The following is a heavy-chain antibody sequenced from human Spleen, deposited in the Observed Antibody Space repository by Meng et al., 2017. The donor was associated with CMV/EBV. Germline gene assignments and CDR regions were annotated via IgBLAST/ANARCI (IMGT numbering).Heavy chain of an antibody. CDR2: IYWNDDK. Sequence: LSTSGVGVGWIRQHPGKALEWLALIYWNDDKRYSPSLKSRLTITKDTSKNQVVLTMTNMDPVDTATYYCARLSGVVVVPASGRNWFDPWGQGTLVTVSS. V-gene: IGHV2-5*01. CDR1: LSTSGVG. D-gene: IGHD2-2*01. J-gene: IGHJ5*02. CDR3: ARLSGVVVVPASGRNWFDP.